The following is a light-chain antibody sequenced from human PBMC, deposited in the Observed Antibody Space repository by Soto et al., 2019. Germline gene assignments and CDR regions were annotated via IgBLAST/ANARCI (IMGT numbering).Light chain of an antibody. CDR2: DTT. J-gene: IGLJ2*01. V-gene: IGLV7-46*01. CDR3: LLAYSGARV. CDR1: TGAVTSGHY. Sequence: QAVVTQEPSLTVSPGGTVTLTCGSSTGAVTSGHYPYWFQQKPGQAPRTLIYDTTNKHSWTPARFSGSLLGGKAALTLSGAQPEDEADYYCLLAYSGARVFGAGTQLTVL.